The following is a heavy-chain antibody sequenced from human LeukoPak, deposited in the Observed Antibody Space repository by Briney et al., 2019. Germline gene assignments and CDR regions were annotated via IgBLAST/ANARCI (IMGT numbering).Heavy chain of an antibody. V-gene: IGHV3-21*01. J-gene: IGHJ6*03. D-gene: IGHD6-25*01. Sequence: GGSLRLSCAASGFTFSNYDMSWVRQAPGKGLEWLSSIDTSSNYIYYSDSVKGRFTISRDNAKNSLYLQLNSLRDEDTAVYFCARGGGPRLRFFYVDVWGKGTTVTVSS. CDR1: GFTFSNYD. CDR3: ARGGGPRLRFFYVDV. CDR2: IDTSSNYI.